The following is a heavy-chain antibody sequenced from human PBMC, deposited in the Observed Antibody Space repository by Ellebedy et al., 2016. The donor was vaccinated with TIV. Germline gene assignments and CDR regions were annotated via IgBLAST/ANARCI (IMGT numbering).Heavy chain of an antibody. V-gene: IGHV1-3*01. J-gene: IGHJ4*02. CDR2: INAGNGNT. CDR1: GYTFTSYA. D-gene: IGHD3-22*01. CDR3: ARGVGISYDSSGYYGY. Sequence: ASVKVSCKASGYTFTSYAMHWVRQAPGQRLEWMGWINAGNGNTKYSQKFQGRVTITRDTSATTAYMELSSLRSDDTAVYYCARGVGISYDSSGYYGYWGQGTLVTVSS.